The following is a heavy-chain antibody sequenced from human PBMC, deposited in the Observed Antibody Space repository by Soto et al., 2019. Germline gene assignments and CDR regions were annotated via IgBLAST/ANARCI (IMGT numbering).Heavy chain of an antibody. V-gene: IGHV4-31*03. CDR1: GGSISSGGSY. Sequence: SETLSLTCTVSGGSISSGGSYWSWIRQHPGKGLEWIGYIYYSGSTYYNPSLTSGVTLSVDTSKNQFSMKLSSVTAADTSGDYCARDARITGTFGYDYWGQGTMVTVSS. CDR3: ARDARITGTFGYDY. D-gene: IGHD1-20*01. CDR2: IYYSGST. J-gene: IGHJ4*02.